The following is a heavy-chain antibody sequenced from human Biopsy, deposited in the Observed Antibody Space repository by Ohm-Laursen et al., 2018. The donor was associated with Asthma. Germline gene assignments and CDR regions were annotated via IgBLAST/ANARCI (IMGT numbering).Heavy chain of an antibody. V-gene: IGHV4-31*03. J-gene: IGHJ4*02. D-gene: IGHD3-22*01. CDR1: YGSITSGGYY. Sequence: TLSLTCTVSYGSITSGGYYWTRIRQHPGKGLEWIGFIYYSGSTYYNPSLKSRVSISIDTSKNQFSLKLGSVTAADTAVYYCARAQDYYDSRGYYRSFDYWGQGTLVTVSS. CDR2: IYYSGST. CDR3: ARAQDYYDSRGYYRSFDY.